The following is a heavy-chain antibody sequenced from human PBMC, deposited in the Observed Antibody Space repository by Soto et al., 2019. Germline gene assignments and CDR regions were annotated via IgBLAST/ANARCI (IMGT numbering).Heavy chain of an antibody. D-gene: IGHD5-12*01. Sequence: EVQLLESGGGLVQPGGSLRVSCAASGFTFSSFAMSWVRQAPGKGLEWVSEISGSGGRTKYADSVKGRFTSSRDNSKNTLHLQMNGLSAEDTDVYSCANDPYSGYDQRACDIWGQGTMVTVSS. CDR3: ANDPYSGYDQRACDI. V-gene: IGHV3-23*01. CDR2: ISGSGGRT. CDR1: GFTFSSFA. J-gene: IGHJ3*02.